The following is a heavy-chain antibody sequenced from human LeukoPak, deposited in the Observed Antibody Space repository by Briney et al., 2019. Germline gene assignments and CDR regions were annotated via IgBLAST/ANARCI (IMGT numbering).Heavy chain of an antibody. J-gene: IGHJ3*02. V-gene: IGHV3-33*01. CDR3: ARERAPFDGFDI. Sequence: GASLRLSCGASGFIFNNYGMHWVRDAPGKGLEWVAVIWSNGINRYYAESVKGQFTISRDNSKNTLSLQMSSLRADDTAVYYCARERAPFDGFDIWGQGVMVTVSS. CDR2: IWSNGINR. CDR1: GFIFNNYG.